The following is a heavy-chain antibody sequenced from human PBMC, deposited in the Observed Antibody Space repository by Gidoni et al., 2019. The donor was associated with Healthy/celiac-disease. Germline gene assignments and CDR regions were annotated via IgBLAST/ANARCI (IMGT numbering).Heavy chain of an antibody. V-gene: IGHV3-23*01. CDR3: AKDPTYDFWSGYYTGCCFDY. D-gene: IGHD3-3*01. J-gene: IGHJ4*02. CDR1: GFTFSRYA. Sequence: EVQLLESGGGLVQPGGSLRLSCAASGFTFSRYAMSWVRPAPGKGLGWVSAISGSGGSTYYADAVKGRFTISRDNSKNTLYLQMNSLRAEDTAVYYCAKDPTYDFWSGYYTGCCFDYWGQGTLVTVSS. CDR2: ISGSGGST.